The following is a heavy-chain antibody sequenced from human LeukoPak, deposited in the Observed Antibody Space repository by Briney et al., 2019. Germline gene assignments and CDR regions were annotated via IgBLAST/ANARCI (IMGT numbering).Heavy chain of an antibody. V-gene: IGHV4-38-2*02. D-gene: IGHD3-22*01. CDR2: IYHSGST. J-gene: IGHJ4*02. CDR3: ATITPPDDSSGYYSDY. Sequence: SETLSLTCTISGYSISGGYYWGWVRQPPGKGLEWIGSIYHSGSTYYNPSLESRVTMSADTSKNQFSLKLSSVTAADTAVYYCATITPPDDSSGYYSDYWGQGTLVTVSS. CDR1: GYSISGGYY.